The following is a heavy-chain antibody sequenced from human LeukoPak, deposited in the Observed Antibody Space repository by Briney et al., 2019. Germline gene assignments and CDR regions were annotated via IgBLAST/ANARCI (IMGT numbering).Heavy chain of an antibody. Sequence: WASVNVFCKASGGTFSSYTISWARQAPGQGLEYMIRIIPILGIANCAQKFQGRVTITADKSTSTAYMELSSLRSEDTAVYYCARTDRGYCSSTSCFEDYWGQGTLVTVSS. V-gene: IGHV1-69*02. CDR1: GGTFSSYT. D-gene: IGHD2-2*01. CDR2: IIPILGIA. CDR3: ARTDRGYCSSTSCFEDY. J-gene: IGHJ4*02.